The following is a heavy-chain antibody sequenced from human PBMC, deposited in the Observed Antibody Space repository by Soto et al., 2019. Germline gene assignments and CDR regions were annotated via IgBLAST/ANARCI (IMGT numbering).Heavy chain of an antibody. CDR2: ISAYNGNT. J-gene: IGHJ6*02. CDR1: GYSFTTYG. Sequence: ASVKVSCKTSGYSFTTYGISWVRQAPGQGLEWKGWISAYNGNTNYAQKLQGRVTMTTDTSTSTAYMELRSLRSDDTAVYYCAREGPAPYYYYGMDVWGQGSTVTVSS. CDR3: AREGPAPYYYYGMDV. V-gene: IGHV1-18*01.